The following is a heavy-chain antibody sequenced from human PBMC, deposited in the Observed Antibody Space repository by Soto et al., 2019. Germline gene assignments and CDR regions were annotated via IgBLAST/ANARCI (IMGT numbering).Heavy chain of an antibody. J-gene: IGHJ6*02. CDR2: ISYDGSNK. CDR3: VRAILTDYYYYDGMDV. D-gene: IGHD2-8*01. CDR1: GFTFSSYA. Sequence: QVQLVESGGGVVQPGRSLRLSCAASGFTFSSYAMHWVRQAPGKGLEWVAVISYDGSNKYYADSVKGRFTISRDNSKNTLYLQMNSLRAEDTAVYYCVRAILTDYYYYDGMDVWGQGTTVTVSS. V-gene: IGHV3-30-3*01.